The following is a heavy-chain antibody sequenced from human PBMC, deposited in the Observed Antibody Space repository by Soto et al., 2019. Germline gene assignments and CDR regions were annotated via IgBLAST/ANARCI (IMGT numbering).Heavy chain of an antibody. D-gene: IGHD3-22*01. CDR3: ARGYDSSGYPPFDY. J-gene: IGHJ4*02. V-gene: IGHV4-31*03. Sequence: PSETLSLTCTVSGGSISSGGYYWSWIRQHPGKGLEWVGYIYYSGSTYYNPSLKSRVTISVDTSKNQFSLKLSSVTAADTAVYYCARGYDSSGYPPFDYWGQGTLVTVSS. CDR2: IYYSGST. CDR1: GGSISSGGYY.